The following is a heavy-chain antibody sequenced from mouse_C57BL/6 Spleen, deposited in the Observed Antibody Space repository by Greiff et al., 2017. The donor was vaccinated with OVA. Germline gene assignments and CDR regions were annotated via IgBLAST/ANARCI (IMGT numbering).Heavy chain of an antibody. CDR2: IYPGDGDT. D-gene: IGHD2-3*01. J-gene: IGHJ3*01. V-gene: IGHV1-82*01. CDR3: ARDDGYYGGFAY. Sequence: VKLMESGPELVKPGASVKISCKASGYAFSSSWMNWVKQRPGKGLEWIGRIYPGDGDTNYNGKFKGKATLTADKSSSTAYMQLSSLTSEDSAVYFCARDDGYYGGFAYWGQGTLVTVSA. CDR1: GYAFSSSW.